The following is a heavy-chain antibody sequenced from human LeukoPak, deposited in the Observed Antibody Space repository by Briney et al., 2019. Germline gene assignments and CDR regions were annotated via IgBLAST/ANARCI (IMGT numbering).Heavy chain of an antibody. J-gene: IGHJ4*02. V-gene: IGHV3-21*06. D-gene: IGHD6-13*01. CDR3: ARGPFSSSWSELDY. CDR1: GFTFSDYS. CDR2: ISGDGRYI. Sequence: GGSLTLSCAASGFTFSDYSLNWVRQAPGKGLEWVSCISGDGRYIYYADSLKGRSTISRDNAQNSLYLHMNNLRAEDTAVYYCARGPFSSSWSELDYWGQGTLVTVSS.